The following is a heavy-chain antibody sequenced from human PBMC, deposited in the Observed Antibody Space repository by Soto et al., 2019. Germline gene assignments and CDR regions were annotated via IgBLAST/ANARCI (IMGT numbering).Heavy chain of an antibody. CDR3: AKDQGGYDILTGYFYYYYGMDV. Sequence: GGSMRLSCAASGFTFSSYGMHWVRQAPGKGLEWVAVISYDGSNKYYADSVKGRFTISRDNSKNTLYLQMNSLRAADAAVYYCAKDQGGYDILTGYFYYYYGMDVWGQGTTVTVSS. V-gene: IGHV3-30*18. J-gene: IGHJ6*02. D-gene: IGHD3-9*01. CDR2: ISYDGSNK. CDR1: GFTFSSYG.